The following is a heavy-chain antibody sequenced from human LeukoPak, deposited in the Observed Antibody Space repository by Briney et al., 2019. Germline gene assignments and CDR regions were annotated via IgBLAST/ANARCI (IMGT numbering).Heavy chain of an antibody. CDR2: TNPNSGGT. Sequence: GASVKVSCKASGYTFTGYYMHWVRQAPGQGLEWMGWTNPNSGGTNYAQKFQGRVTMTRDTSISTAYMELSRLRSDDTAVYYCARGGPTQWPEPRAFDYWGQGTLVTVSS. CDR1: GYTFTGYY. D-gene: IGHD6-19*01. V-gene: IGHV1-2*02. J-gene: IGHJ4*02. CDR3: ARGGPTQWPEPRAFDY.